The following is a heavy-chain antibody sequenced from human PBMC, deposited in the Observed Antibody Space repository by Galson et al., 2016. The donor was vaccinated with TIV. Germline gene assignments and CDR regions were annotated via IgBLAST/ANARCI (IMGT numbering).Heavy chain of an antibody. CDR1: GGTFSNFV. CDR2: INPIFGTA. J-gene: IGHJ4*02. Sequence: SVKVSSKASGGTFSNFVISWVRQAPGQGLEWMGSINPIFGTANYAQKFQGRVTITADTSTSTIYIELSSLRSEDTAVYYCARGRGYYFGSGSSYFDYWGQGSLVTVSS. CDR3: ARGRGYYFGSGSSYFDY. D-gene: IGHD3-10*01. V-gene: IGHV1-69*06.